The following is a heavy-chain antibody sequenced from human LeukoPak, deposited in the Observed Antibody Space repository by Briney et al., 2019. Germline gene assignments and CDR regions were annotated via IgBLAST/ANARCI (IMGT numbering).Heavy chain of an antibody. CDR3: ARNSGKYAFDI. Sequence: GGSLRLSCAASGFAFSSYSMNWVRQAPGKGLEWVSYISSSSSTIYYADSVKGRFTISRDNAKNSLYLQMNSLRAEDTAVYYCARNSGKYAFDIWGQGTMVTVSS. D-gene: IGHD3-10*01. V-gene: IGHV3-48*04. J-gene: IGHJ3*02. CDR1: GFAFSSYS. CDR2: ISSSSSTI.